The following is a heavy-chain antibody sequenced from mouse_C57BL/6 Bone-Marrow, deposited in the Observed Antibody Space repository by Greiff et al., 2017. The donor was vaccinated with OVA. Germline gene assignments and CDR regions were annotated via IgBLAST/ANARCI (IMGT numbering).Heavy chain of an antibody. J-gene: IGHJ2*01. CDR1: GFTFKDYY. D-gene: IGHD2-5*01. CDR3: AREGAYYSNYYFDY. CDR2: IDPDDGET. V-gene: IGHV14-2*01. Sequence: VQLQQSGAELVKPGASVKLSCTASGFTFKDYYMHWVQQRPEQGLEWIGRIDPDDGETKYAPKFKGKATITADTSSNTAYLQLSSLTSEDTAVYYCAREGAYYSNYYFDYWGQGTTLTVSA.